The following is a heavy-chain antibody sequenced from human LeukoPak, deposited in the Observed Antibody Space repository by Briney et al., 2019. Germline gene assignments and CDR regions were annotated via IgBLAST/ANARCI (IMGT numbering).Heavy chain of an antibody. CDR2: INPNSGGT. V-gene: IGHV1-2*06. CDR3: ARVGPPDDFWSGYYVAAFDI. J-gene: IGHJ3*02. Sequence: GASVKVSCKASGYTFTGYYMHWVRQAPGQGLEWMGRINPNSGGTNYAQKFQGRVTMTRDTSISTAYMELSRLRSDDTAVYYCARVGPPDDFWSGYYVAAFDIWGQGTMVTVSS. CDR1: GYTFTGYY. D-gene: IGHD3-3*01.